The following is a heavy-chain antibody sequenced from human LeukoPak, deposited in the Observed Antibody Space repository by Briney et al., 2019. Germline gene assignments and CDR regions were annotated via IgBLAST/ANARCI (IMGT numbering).Heavy chain of an antibody. Sequence: SETLSLTCTVSGGSISSYYWGWIRQPPGKGLEWPGYIYSSGSTNHNPSLKSRVTISVDTSKNQFSLKLSSVTAADTAVYYCARVLGSGYSDYWGQGTLVTVSS. CDR1: GGSISSYY. V-gene: IGHV4-59*01. CDR3: ARVLGSGYSDY. J-gene: IGHJ4*02. CDR2: IYSSGST. D-gene: IGHD2-15*01.